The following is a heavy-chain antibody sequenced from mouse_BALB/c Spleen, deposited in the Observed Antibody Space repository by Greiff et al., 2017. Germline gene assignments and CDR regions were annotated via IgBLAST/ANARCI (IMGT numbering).Heavy chain of an antibody. V-gene: IGHV1-14*01. Sequence: VQLKESGPELVKPGASVKMSCKASGYTFTSYVMHWVKQKPGQGLEWIGYINPYNDGTKYNEKFKGKATLTSDKSSSTAYMELSSLTSEDSAVYYCARPTMITTTGFYAMDYWGQGTSVTVSS. CDR2: INPYNDGT. CDR1: GYTFTSYV. J-gene: IGHJ4*01. CDR3: ARPTMITTTGFYAMDY. D-gene: IGHD2-4*01.